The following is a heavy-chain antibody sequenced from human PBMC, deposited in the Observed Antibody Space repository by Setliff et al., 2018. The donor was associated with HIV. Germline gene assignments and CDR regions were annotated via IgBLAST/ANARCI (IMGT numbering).Heavy chain of an antibody. D-gene: IGHD3-10*01. CDR3: ARHGLLWFGAGYNWFDP. V-gene: IGHV4-61*09. CDR2: VCTSGNT. CDR1: GGSIRSGSYC. J-gene: IGHJ5*02. Sequence: SETLSLTCTVSGGSIRSGSYCWSWIRQPAGKGLEWIGHVCTSGNTNYNPSLNRRVTISVDTSQNQISLKLSSVTAADTAVYYCARHGLLWFGAGYNWFDPWGQGTLVTVSS.